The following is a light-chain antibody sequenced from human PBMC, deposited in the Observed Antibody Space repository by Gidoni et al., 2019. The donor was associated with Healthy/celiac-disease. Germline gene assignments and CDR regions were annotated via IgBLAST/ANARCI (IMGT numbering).Light chain of an antibody. CDR1: QSVSSN. CDR3: QQYNNWPPLFT. CDR2: GAY. V-gene: IGKV3-15*01. J-gene: IGKJ3*01. Sequence: EIVLTQSPATLSVSPGERATLSCRASQSVSSNLAWYQQKPGQAPRLLIYGAYPRATGIPARCSGSGSGTEFTLTISSLQSEDFAVYYCQQYNNWPPLFTFGPGTKVDIK.